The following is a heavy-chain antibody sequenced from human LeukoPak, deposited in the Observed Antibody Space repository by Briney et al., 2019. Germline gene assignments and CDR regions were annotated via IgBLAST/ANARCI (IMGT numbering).Heavy chain of an antibody. CDR2: INPNSGGT. J-gene: IGHJ4*02. Sequence: ASVKVSCKASGYTFTGYYMHWVRQAPGQGLEWMGWINPNSGGTNYAQKFQGRVTMTRDTSISTAYMELSRLRSDDTAVYYCARDMGYGDYGGNSYYFDYWGQGTLVTVSS. D-gene: IGHD4-23*01. CDR1: GYTFTGYY. CDR3: ARDMGYGDYGGNSYYFDY. V-gene: IGHV1-2*02.